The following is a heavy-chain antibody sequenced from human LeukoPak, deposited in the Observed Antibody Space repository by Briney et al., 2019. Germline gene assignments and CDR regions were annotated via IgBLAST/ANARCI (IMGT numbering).Heavy chain of an antibody. V-gene: IGHV3-33*01. CDR2: MWYDGSNK. Sequence: PGRSLRLSCAASGFTFSSYGMHWVRQAPGKGLEWVAVMWYDGSNKYYADSVKGRFTISRDNSKNTLYLQMNSLRAEDTAVYYCARDGPYDFWSGYYMSSYYYYGMDVWGQGTTVTVSS. D-gene: IGHD3-3*01. J-gene: IGHJ6*02. CDR3: ARDGPYDFWSGYYMSSYYYYGMDV. CDR1: GFTFSSYG.